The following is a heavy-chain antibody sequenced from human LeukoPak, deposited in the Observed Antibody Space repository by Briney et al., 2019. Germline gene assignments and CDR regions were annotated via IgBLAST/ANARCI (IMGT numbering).Heavy chain of an antibody. D-gene: IGHD6-19*01. V-gene: IGHV4-38-2*01. Sequence: SETLSLTCAVSGYSISSGYYWGWIRQPPGKGLEWIGSIYHSGSTYYNPSLKSRVTISVDTSKNQFSLKLSSVTAADTAVYNCASGGLAVAVSPYYFDYWGQGTLVTVSS. CDR2: IYHSGST. CDR3: ASGGLAVAVSPYYFDY. CDR1: GYSISSGYY. J-gene: IGHJ4*02.